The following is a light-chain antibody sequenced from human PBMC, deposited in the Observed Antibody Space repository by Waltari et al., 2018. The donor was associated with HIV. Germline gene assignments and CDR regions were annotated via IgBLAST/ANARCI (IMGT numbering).Light chain of an antibody. CDR2: LNGDGSH. J-gene: IGLJ3*02. CDR1: SPPRRFH. V-gene: IGLV4-69*01. Sequence: LLRTPRPSAPPSRAATVQPTCTLSSPPRRFHTPWHHQQPEKGPRYLMKLNGDGSHSKGDGSPDRVSGSSSGAERYRTISSLQSEDEADYYCQTWGTGILVFGGGTNLTVL. CDR3: QTWGTGILV.